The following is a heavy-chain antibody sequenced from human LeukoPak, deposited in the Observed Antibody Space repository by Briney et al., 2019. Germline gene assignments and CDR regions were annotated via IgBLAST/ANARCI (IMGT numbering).Heavy chain of an antibody. CDR2: ISGSGSTV. CDR3: ARAAVNGLDY. V-gene: IGHV3-48*03. CDR1: GFTGFSFSDYE. Sequence: PGGSLTLSCAASGFTGFSFSDYEMNWVRQAPGKGLEWLSYISGSGSTVYYADSVRGRFTISRDNAKDSLYLQMNRLRDGDTAVYHCARAAVNGLDYWGQGTLVTVSS. D-gene: IGHD4-17*01. J-gene: IGHJ4*02.